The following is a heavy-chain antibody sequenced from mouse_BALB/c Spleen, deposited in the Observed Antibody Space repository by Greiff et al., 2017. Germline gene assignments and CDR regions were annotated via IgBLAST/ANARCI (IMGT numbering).Heavy chain of an antibody. J-gene: IGHJ3*01. Sequence: QVQLQQPGAELVRPGASVKLSCKASGYSFTSYWMNWVKQRPGQGLEWIGMIHPSDSDTSFNQKFKDKATLTVDKSTSTAYMQLSSPTSEDSAVYYCARYTMSTPFAYWGQGTLVTVSA. CDR2: IHPSDSDT. CDR3: ARYTMSTPFAY. D-gene: IGHD2-4*01. V-gene: IGHV1-74*01. CDR1: GYSFTSYW.